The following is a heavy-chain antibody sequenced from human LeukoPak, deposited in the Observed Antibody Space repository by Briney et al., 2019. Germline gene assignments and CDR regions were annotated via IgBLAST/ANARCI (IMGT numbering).Heavy chain of an antibody. CDR1: GFTFSTYN. CDR3: ARRADGYYFDY. D-gene: IGHD5-24*01. V-gene: IGHV3-21*01. CDR2: ISSSISYI. J-gene: IGHJ4*02. Sequence: PGGALRLSCAASGFTFSTYNMNWVRQAPGKGLEWVSSISSSISYIFYADSVKGRFTISRDNAKNSLYMQMNSLRAEDTAVYYCARRADGYYFDYWGQGTVVPVSS.